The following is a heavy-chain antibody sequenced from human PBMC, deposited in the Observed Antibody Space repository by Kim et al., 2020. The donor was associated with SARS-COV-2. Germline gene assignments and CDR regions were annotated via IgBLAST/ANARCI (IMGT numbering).Heavy chain of an antibody. J-gene: IGHJ3*02. CDR1: GGTFSSYA. CDR3: AREVGATYAFDI. V-gene: IGHV1-69*13. CDR2: IIPIFGTA. D-gene: IGHD1-26*01. Sequence: SVKVSCKASGGTFSSYAISWVRQAPGQGLEWMGGIIPIFGTANYAQKFQGRVTITADESTSTAYMELSSLRSEDTAVYYCAREVGATYAFDIWGQGTMVTVSS.